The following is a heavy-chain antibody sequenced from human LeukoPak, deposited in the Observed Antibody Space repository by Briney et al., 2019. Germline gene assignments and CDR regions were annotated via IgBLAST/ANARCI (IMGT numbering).Heavy chain of an antibody. CDR3: ARGYSYGYRIDY. CDR2: INSDGSST. Sequence: GGSLRLSCAASGFTFSSYWMHWVRQAPGKGLVWVSRINSDGSSTSYADSVKGRFTISRDNAKNTLYLQMNNLRAEDTAVYYCARGYSYGYRIDYWGQGTLVTVSS. V-gene: IGHV3-74*01. D-gene: IGHD5-18*01. CDR1: GFTFSSYW. J-gene: IGHJ4*02.